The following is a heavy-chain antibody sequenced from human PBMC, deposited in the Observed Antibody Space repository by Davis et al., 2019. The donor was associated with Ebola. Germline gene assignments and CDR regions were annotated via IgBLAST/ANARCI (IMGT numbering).Heavy chain of an antibody. Sequence: GESLKISCAASGFTFSSYSMNWVRQAPGKGLEWVSSISSSSSYIYYADSVKGRFTISRDNSKNTLYLQMNSLRAEDTAVYYCAKGGIAVDLEYWGQGTLVTVSS. CDR1: GFTFSSYS. D-gene: IGHD6-19*01. J-gene: IGHJ4*02. V-gene: IGHV3-21*04. CDR2: ISSSSSYI. CDR3: AKGGIAVDLEY.